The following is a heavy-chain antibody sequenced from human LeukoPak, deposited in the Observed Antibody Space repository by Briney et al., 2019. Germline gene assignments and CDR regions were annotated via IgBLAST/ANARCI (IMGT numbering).Heavy chain of an antibody. CDR1: GGTFSSYA. CDR3: ARAGRYYGSGSYSASHY. CDR2: IIPLPDIR. J-gene: IGHJ4*02. D-gene: IGHD3-10*01. V-gene: IGHV1-69*04. Sequence: SVKVSCKASGGTFSSYAINWVRQAPGQGLEWIGRIIPLPDIRNYAQSFQDRVSISADKTKSTAYMELSSLRSEDTAVYYCARAGRYYGSGSYSASHYWGQGTLITVSS.